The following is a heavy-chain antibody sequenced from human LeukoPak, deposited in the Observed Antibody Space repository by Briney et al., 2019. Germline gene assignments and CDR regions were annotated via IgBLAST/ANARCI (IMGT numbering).Heavy chain of an antibody. V-gene: IGHV1-69*04. CDR1: GCTFSSYA. D-gene: IGHD5-12*01. CDR2: IIPILGIA. CDR3: AMLVSGYDWGPLGY. Sequence: GASVKVSCKASGCTFSSYAISWVRQAPGQGLEWMGRIIPILGIANYAQKFQGRVTITADKSTSTAYMELSSLRSEDTAVYYCAMLVSGYDWGPLGYWGQGTLVTVSS. J-gene: IGHJ4*01.